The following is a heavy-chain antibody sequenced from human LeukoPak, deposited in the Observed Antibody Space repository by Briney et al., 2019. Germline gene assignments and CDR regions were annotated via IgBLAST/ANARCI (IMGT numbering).Heavy chain of an antibody. CDR3: AREPTYSSSWYTSCDY. CDR1: GFTFSSYG. J-gene: IGHJ4*02. CDR2: IRYDGSHK. D-gene: IGHD6-13*01. Sequence: GGSLRLSCAASGFTFSSYGMHWVRQPPGKGLEWVAFIRYDGSHKYYADSVKGRFTISRDNAKNSLYLQMNSLRAEDTAVYYCAREPTYSSSWYTSCDYWGQGTLVTVSS. V-gene: IGHV3-30*02.